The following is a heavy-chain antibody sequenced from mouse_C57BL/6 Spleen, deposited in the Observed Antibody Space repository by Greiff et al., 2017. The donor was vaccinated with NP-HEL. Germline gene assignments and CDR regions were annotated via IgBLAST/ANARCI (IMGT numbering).Heavy chain of an antibody. CDR3: VREGYYDGFAY. V-gene: IGHV10-3*01. CDR1: GFTFHPYA. D-gene: IGHD2-4*01. CDR2: LRSNSSNYAS. J-gene: IGHJ3*01. Sequence: EVQRVESGGGLVQPTGSLKLSCAASGFTFHPYALHWFRRAPGSGLEWVARLRSNSSNYASYYADSVKDRFTISRDVSQSMLYLQRNNLKTEDTSMYYCVREGYYDGFAYWGQGTLVTVSA.